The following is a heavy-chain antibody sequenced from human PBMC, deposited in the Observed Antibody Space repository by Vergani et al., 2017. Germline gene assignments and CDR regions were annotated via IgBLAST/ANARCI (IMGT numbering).Heavy chain of an antibody. V-gene: IGHV1-2*04. J-gene: IGHJ6*02. CDR2: LNPNRGGT. Sequence: QVQLVQSGAEVKKPGASVKVSCKASGYTFTGYYMHWVRQAPGQGLEWMGWLNPNRGGTNYAQEFQGWVTMTRDTSSSTAYMELSRLRSDDTAVYYCARTAIVVVPAANYXMDVWGQGTTVTVSS. D-gene: IGHD2-2*01. CDR3: ARTAIVVVPAANYXMDV. CDR1: GYTFTGYY.